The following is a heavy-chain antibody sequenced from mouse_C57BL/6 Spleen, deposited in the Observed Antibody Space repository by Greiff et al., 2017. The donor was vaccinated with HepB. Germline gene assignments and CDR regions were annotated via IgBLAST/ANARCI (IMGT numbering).Heavy chain of an antibody. J-gene: IGHJ4*01. D-gene: IGHD2-5*01. V-gene: IGHV1-81*01. CDR3: AREKDSNYDYAMDY. CDR2: IYPRSGNT. CDR1: GYTFTSYG. Sequence: VQGVESGAELARPGASVKLSCKASGYTFTSYGISWVKQRTGQGLEWIGEIYPRSGNTYYNEKFKGKATLTADKSSSTAYMELRSLTSEDSAVYFCAREKDSNYDYAMDYWGQGTSVTVSS.